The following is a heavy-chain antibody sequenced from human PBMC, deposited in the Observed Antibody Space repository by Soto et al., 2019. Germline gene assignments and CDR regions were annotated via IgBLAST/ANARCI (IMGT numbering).Heavy chain of an antibody. J-gene: IGHJ4*02. CDR2: IYYSGST. Sequence: SETLSLTCTVSGGSISSYYWSWIRQPPGKGLEWIGYIYYSGSTNYNPSLKSRVTISVDTSKNQFSLKLSSVTAADTAVYYCARHGPHIRGLFFDYWGQGTLVTVSS. V-gene: IGHV4-59*08. CDR1: GGSISSYY. CDR3: ARHGPHIRGLFFDY. D-gene: IGHD3-10*01.